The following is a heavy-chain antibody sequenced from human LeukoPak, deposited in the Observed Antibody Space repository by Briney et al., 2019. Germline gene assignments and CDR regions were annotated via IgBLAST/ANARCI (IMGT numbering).Heavy chain of an antibody. CDR3: AREGYCSGGSCYGRYYFDY. CDR2: TIPILGIA. D-gene: IGHD2-15*01. CDR1: GGTFSSYA. J-gene: IGHJ4*02. V-gene: IGHV1-69*04. Sequence: GASVKVSCKASGGTFSSYAISWVRQAPGQGLEWMGRTIPILGIANYAQKFQGRVTITADKSTSTAYMELSSLRSEDTAVYYCAREGYCSGGSCYGRYYFDYWGQGTLVTVSS.